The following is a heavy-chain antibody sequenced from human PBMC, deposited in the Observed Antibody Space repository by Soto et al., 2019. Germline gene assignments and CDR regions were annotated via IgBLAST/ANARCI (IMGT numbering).Heavy chain of an antibody. V-gene: IGHV4-4*02. Sequence: QVQLQESGPGLVKPSGTLSLTCAVSGGSISSSNWWSWVRQPPGKGLEWIGEIYHSGSTNYNPSLKSLFTISVDKSKYQFSLKLSSVTAADTALYYCARPYGSGSYSVDAFDIWGQGTMVTVSS. CDR3: ARPYGSGSYSVDAFDI. CDR2: IYHSGST. CDR1: GGSISSSNW. D-gene: IGHD3-10*01. J-gene: IGHJ3*02.